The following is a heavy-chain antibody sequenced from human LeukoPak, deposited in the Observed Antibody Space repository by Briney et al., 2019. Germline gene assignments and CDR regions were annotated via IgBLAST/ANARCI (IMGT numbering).Heavy chain of an antibody. Sequence: SETLSLTCTVSGDSISTDDYYWSWIRQPAGKGLEWIGRFSASGNGNYNPSLKSRLTISIDTSKNQFSLKLTSVTAADTALYFCARESNYHGSGTGWFDPWGQGTLVTVSS. CDR2: FSASGNG. CDR3: ARESNYHGSGTGWFDP. J-gene: IGHJ5*02. D-gene: IGHD3-10*01. CDR1: GDSISTDDYY. V-gene: IGHV4-61*02.